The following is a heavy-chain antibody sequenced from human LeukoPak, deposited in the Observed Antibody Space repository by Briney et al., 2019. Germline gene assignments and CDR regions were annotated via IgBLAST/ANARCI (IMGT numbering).Heavy chain of an antibody. D-gene: IGHD2-21*02. Sequence: GGSLRLSCAASGFIFSNYAMHWVRQAPGKGLEWVAVISYDGSNKYYADSVKGRFTISRDNSKNTLYLQMNSLRAEDTAVYYCAKDFVVVPGNVNYFDYWGQGTLVTVSS. J-gene: IGHJ4*02. CDR3: AKDFVVVPGNVNYFDY. CDR1: GFIFSNYA. CDR2: ISYDGSNK. V-gene: IGHV3-30*14.